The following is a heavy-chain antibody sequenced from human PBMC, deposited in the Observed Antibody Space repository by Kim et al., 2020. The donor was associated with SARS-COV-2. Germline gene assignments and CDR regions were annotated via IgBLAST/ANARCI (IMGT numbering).Heavy chain of an antibody. D-gene: IGHD6-13*01. CDR2: IYYSGST. CDR3: ARSEGRGSRHQCDY. J-gene: IGHJ4*02. V-gene: IGHV4-59*01. CDR1: GDSINYYY. Sequence: SETLSLTCSVSGDSINYYYCSWIRQLPGKGLEWIGYIYYSGSTNYNPSLESRVPISWDTSKNQFSLDLTSVTDADTAVYYCARSEGRGSRHQCDYWGQGILAPVSS.